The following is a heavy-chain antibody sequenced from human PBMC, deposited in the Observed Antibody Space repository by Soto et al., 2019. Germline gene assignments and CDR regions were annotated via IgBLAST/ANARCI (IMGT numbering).Heavy chain of an antibody. CDR3: ARGTEQWLVRGFDY. D-gene: IGHD6-19*01. Sequence: SETLSLTCTFSGGSISSGDYYWSWIRQPPGKGLEWIGYIYYSGSTYYNPSLKSRVTISVDTSKNQFSLKLSSVTAADTAVYYCARGTEQWLVRGFDYWGQGTLVTVSS. J-gene: IGHJ4*02. V-gene: IGHV4-30-4*01. CDR1: GGSISSGDYY. CDR2: IYYSGST.